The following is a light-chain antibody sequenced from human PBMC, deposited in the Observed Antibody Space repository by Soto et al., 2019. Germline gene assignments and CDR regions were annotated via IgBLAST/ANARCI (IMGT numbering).Light chain of an antibody. Sequence: DIQMTQSPSTLSASVGDRVTITCRASQSISSYLDWYQQKPGKEPKRLIYAASTLQAGVPSRFSGSGSGTDFTLTISSLQPEDFATYYCQQNYSTPRTFGGGTKVDIK. J-gene: IGKJ4*02. CDR3: QQNYSTPRT. CDR2: AAS. V-gene: IGKV1-39*01. CDR1: QSISSY.